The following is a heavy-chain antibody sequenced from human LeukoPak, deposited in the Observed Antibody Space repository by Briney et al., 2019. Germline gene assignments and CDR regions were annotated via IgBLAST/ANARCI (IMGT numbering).Heavy chain of an antibody. CDR1: GGSFSGYY. Sequence: PSETLSLTCAVYGGSFSGYYWSWIRQPPGKGLEWIGEINHSGSTNYNPSLKSRVTISVDTSKYQFSLKLSSVTAADTAVYYCARGTMVRGIIISYYYYYMDVWGKGTTVTVSS. V-gene: IGHV4-34*01. CDR3: ARGTMVRGIIISYYYYYMDV. D-gene: IGHD3-10*01. J-gene: IGHJ6*03. CDR2: INHSGST.